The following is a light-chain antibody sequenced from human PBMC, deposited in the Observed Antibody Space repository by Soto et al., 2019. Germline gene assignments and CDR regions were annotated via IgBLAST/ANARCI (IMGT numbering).Light chain of an antibody. J-gene: IGKJ2*01. CDR1: QSVSSSY. Sequence: EIVLTQSPGTLSLSPGERATLSCRASQSVSSSYLAWYQQKPGQAPRLLIYGASSRATGLPDRFSGSGSGADFTLTISSLEPEDFAVYYCQQYGSSPNTFGQGTKLEIK. CDR2: GAS. CDR3: QQYGSSPNT. V-gene: IGKV3-20*01.